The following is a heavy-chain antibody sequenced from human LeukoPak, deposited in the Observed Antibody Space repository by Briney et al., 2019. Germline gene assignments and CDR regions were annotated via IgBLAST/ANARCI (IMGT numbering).Heavy chain of an antibody. CDR1: GGSISSYY. CDR2: IYYSGST. J-gene: IGHJ3*02. D-gene: IGHD7-27*01. Sequence: SETLSLTCTVSGGSISSYYWSWIRQPPGKGLEWIGYIYYSGSTNYNPSLKSRVTISVDTSKNQFSLKLSSVTAADTAVYYCARAGENDAFDIWGQGTMVTVSS. V-gene: IGHV4-59*01. CDR3: ARAGENDAFDI.